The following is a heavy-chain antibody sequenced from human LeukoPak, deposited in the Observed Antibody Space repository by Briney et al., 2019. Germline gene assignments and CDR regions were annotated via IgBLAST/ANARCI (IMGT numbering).Heavy chain of an antibody. V-gene: IGHV3-23*01. D-gene: IGHD3-22*01. CDR2: ISGSGDST. CDR1: GFTFSSYA. Sequence: GGSLRLSCAASGFTFSSYAMSWVRQAPGKGLEWVSAISGSGDSTYYGDSVKGRFTISRDNSKNTLYLQMNSLRAEDTAVYYCARGKAPPPNYYDSSGYYTPGYFDYWGQGTLVTVSS. CDR3: ARGKAPPPNYYDSSGYYTPGYFDY. J-gene: IGHJ4*02.